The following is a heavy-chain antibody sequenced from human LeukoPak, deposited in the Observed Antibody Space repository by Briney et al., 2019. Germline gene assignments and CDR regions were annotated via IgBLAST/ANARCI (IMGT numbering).Heavy chain of an antibody. CDR3: ARDGNMGAEIDY. D-gene: IGHD1-26*01. CDR2: ISSSSSYI. V-gene: IGHV3-21*01. CDR1: GFDFSGAY. J-gene: IGHJ4*02. Sequence: GGSLRLSCAASGFDFSGAYMNWVRQAPGKGLEWVSSISSSSSYIYYADSVKGRFTISRDNAKNSLYLQMNSPRAEDSAVYYCARDGNMGAEIDYWGQGTLVTVSS.